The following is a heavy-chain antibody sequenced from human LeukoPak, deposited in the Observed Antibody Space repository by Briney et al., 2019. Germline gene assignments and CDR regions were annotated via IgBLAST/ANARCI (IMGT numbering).Heavy chain of an antibody. Sequence: SETLSLTCTVSGGSISSYYWSWIRQPPGKGLEWIGYIYYSGSTNYNPSLKSRVTISVDTSKNQFSLKLSSVTAADTAVYYCARVRGEGGSYVDYWGQGTLVTVSS. D-gene: IGHD1-26*01. CDR3: ARVRGEGGSYVDY. J-gene: IGHJ4*02. CDR1: GGSISSYY. CDR2: IYYSGST. V-gene: IGHV4-59*01.